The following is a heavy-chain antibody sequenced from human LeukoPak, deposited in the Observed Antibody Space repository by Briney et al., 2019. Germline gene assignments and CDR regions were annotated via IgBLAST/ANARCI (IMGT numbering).Heavy chain of an antibody. CDR3: AREGYSSSWSDAFDI. CDR1: AGTFSIYA. D-gene: IGHD6-13*01. V-gene: IGHV1-69*13. Sequence: ASVTLCFTASAGTFSIYAISWVRQAPGQGLEWMGGSSSISGTENYAQKFQGRVRITAYESTSTAYRELSSLRSEDTAVYYCAREGYSSSWSDAFDIWGQGTMVTVSS. J-gene: IGHJ3*02. CDR2: SSSISGTE.